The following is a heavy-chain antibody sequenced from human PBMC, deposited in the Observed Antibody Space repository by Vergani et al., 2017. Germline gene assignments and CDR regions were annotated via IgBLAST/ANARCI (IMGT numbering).Heavy chain of an antibody. D-gene: IGHD3-22*01. J-gene: IGHJ6*03. CDR2: IDYSGST. Sequence: QVQLQESGPGLVKPSETLSLTCTVSGGSISSYYWSWIRQPPGKGLEWIGYIDYSGSTNYNPSLKSRVTIAVDTSKYQFTLNLSFVNAADTAVYYCARGVWYDSNYYYYMDVWGKGP. CDR3: ARGVWYDSNYYYYMDV. V-gene: IGHV4-59*01. CDR1: GGSISSYY.